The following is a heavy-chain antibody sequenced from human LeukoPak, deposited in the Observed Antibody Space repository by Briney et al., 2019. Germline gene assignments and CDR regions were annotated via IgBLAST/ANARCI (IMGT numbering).Heavy chain of an antibody. D-gene: IGHD2-2*01. J-gene: IGHJ4*02. Sequence: GGSLRLSCAASGFTFSSYSMNWVRRAPGKGLEWVAYIKQDGSEKYYVDSVKGRFTISRDNAKNSLYLQMNSLRADDTAVYYCARVRLYVPAATGYYFDYWAQGALVTVSS. V-gene: IGHV3-7*01. CDR3: ARVRLYVPAATGYYFDY. CDR2: IKQDGSEK. CDR1: GFTFSSYS.